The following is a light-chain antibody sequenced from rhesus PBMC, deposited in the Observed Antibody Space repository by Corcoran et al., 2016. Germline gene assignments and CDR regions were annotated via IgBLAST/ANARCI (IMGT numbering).Light chain of an antibody. CDR3: QHGYGTPFT. CDR1: ENVNNY. CDR2: KAS. J-gene: IGKJ3*01. Sequence: DIQMTQSPSSLSASVGDRVTITCRASENVNNYLNWYQQKPGKAPKFLINKASTLQSGVPSRFSGTGSGTDYTFTISSLQPEDVATYYCQHGYGTPFTFGPGTKLDIK. V-gene: IGKV1-74*01.